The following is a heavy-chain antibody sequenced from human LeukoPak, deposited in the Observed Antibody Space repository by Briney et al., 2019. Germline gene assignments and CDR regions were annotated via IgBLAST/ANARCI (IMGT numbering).Heavy chain of an antibody. CDR1: GSSFTNYL. V-gene: IGHV5-51*01. CDR3: ARLYQAYYSDL. D-gene: IGHD3-22*01. CDR2: IYPGDSDT. Sequence: GAPLKICGECSGSSFTNYLSGWGRQTPGKGLGWIGIIYPGDSDTTYSPSFQGPVTISADKSIRTAQLQCSRLEASDHSFYSCARLYQAYYSDLWGQGTLVTVSS. J-gene: IGHJ4*02.